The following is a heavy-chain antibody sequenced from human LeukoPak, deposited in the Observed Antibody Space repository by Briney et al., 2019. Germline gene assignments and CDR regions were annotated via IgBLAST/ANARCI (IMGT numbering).Heavy chain of an antibody. CDR1: GFTFSSYS. D-gene: IGHD3-10*01. CDR2: ISSSSSYI. Sequence: GGSLRLSCAASGFTFSSYSMNWVRQAPGKGLEWVSSISSSSSYIYYADSVKGRFTISRDNAKNSLYLQMNSLRAEDTAVYYCASRKRGMVRGVPGIDYWGQGTLVTVSS. J-gene: IGHJ4*02. V-gene: IGHV3-21*01. CDR3: ASRKRGMVRGVPGIDY.